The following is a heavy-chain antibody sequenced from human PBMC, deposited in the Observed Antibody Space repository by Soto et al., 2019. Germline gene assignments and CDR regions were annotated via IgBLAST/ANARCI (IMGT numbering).Heavy chain of an antibody. Sequence: EVQLLESGGGLVQPGGSLRLSCAASGFTFSSYAMSWVRQAPGKGLEWVSAISGSGGSTYYADSVKGRFTISRDNSKTTLYLKMNSLRAEDTAVYYCAKAPSTPDIVVVVAANFDYWGQGTLVTVSS. CDR1: GFTFSSYA. J-gene: IGHJ4*02. CDR3: AKAPSTPDIVVVVAANFDY. D-gene: IGHD2-15*01. V-gene: IGHV3-23*01. CDR2: ISGSGGST.